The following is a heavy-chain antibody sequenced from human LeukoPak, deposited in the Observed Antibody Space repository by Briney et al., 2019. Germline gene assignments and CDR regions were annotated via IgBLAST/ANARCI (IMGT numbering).Heavy chain of an antibody. CDR1: GYTFTGYY. Sequence: ASVKVSRKASGYTFTGYYMHWVRQAPGQGLEWMGWINPNSGGTNYAQKFQGRVTMTRDTSISTAYMELSRLRSDDTAVYYCARAKSLITGTPDFDYWGQGTLVTVSS. V-gene: IGHV1-2*02. D-gene: IGHD1-7*01. CDR2: INPNSGGT. J-gene: IGHJ4*02. CDR3: ARAKSLITGTPDFDY.